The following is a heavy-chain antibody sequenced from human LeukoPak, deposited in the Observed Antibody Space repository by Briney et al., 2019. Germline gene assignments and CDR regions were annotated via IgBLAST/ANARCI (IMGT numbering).Heavy chain of an antibody. V-gene: IGHV5-51*01. CDR2: IYPGDSAT. CDR3: ARRPSYDFWSGYYGVDGLDI. Sequence: GESLNISCKASGYSFVSHWIVWVRQMPGKGLEWLGIIYPGDSATRYSPSVQGQVTISADKSISTAYLQWNSLRASDTAMYYCARRPSYDFWSGYYGVDGLDIWGQGTMVTVSS. D-gene: IGHD3-3*01. J-gene: IGHJ3*02. CDR1: GYSFVSHW.